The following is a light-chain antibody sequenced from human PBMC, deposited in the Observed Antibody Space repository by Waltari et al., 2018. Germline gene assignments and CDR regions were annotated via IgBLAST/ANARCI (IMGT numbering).Light chain of an antibody. CDR1: ESIGDW. V-gene: IGKV1-5*03. Sequence: DIQMTQFPSTLSASVGDRVTIPCRASESIGDWMAWCQQEPGKAPKLLIYRASTLQSDVPSRFSGSGSGTEFTLTISSLQPDDFGTYYCQYYFLYSRGFGQGTKLEIK. J-gene: IGKJ2*03. CDR3: QYYFLYSRG. CDR2: RAS.